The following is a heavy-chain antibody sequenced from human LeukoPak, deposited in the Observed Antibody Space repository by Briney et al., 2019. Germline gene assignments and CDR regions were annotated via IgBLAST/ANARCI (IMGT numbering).Heavy chain of an antibody. CDR1: GGSINRIPNS. V-gene: IGHV4-39*01. CDR3: ARHDGYNYARIDY. J-gene: IGHJ4*02. Sequence: PSETLSLTCTVSGGSINRIPNSWDWIRQPPGKGLEWFGFLFYGGDTYYNPSLKSRVAISVDTFKNQFSLKLTSVTAADTAVYFCARHDGYNYARIDYWGQGTLVTVSS. D-gene: IGHD5-18*01. CDR2: LFYGGDT.